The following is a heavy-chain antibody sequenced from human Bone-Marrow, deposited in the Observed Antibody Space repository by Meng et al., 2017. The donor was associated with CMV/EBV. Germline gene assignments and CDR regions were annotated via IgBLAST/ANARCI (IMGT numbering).Heavy chain of an antibody. CDR2: IYHSGNT. V-gene: IGHV4-39*07. CDR3: VRSRSWFDP. J-gene: IGHJ5*02. CDR1: GGSISNSTYY. D-gene: IGHD2-2*01. Sequence: SETLCLTCSVSGGSISNSTYYWDWIRQPPGKGLEWIGSIYHSGNTYYNPSLKSRVTISVDTSKNKFSLRLRSVTAADTAVYFCVRSRSWFDPWGQGTRVTVSS.